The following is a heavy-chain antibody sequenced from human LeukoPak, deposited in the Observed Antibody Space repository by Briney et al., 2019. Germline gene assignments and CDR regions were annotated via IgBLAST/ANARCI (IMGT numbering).Heavy chain of an antibody. CDR3: ARDPVLARIAAAGTYNYYYGMDV. V-gene: IGHV1-8*01. D-gene: IGHD6-13*01. CDR1: GYTFTSYD. Sequence: ASVKVSCRASGYTFTSYDINWVRQATGQGLKWVGWMNPNSGNTGYAQKFQGRVTMTRNTSISTAYMELSSLRSEDTAVYYCARDPVLARIAAAGTYNYYYGMDVWGQGTTVTVSS. CDR2: MNPNSGNT. J-gene: IGHJ6*02.